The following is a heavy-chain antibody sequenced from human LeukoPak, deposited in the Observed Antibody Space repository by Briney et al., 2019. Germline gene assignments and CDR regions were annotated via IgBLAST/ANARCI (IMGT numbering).Heavy chain of an antibody. J-gene: IGHJ5*02. D-gene: IGHD3-10*01. CDR1: GGSLTGYY. V-gene: IGHV4-34*01. CDR3: ARHLKQLLSFPARWFDP. CDR2: INHSGST. Sequence: PSETLSLTCAVSGGSLTGYYWRSVCHRPRKGLGWIREINHSGSTNYNPSLKSRVTISVDTSKNQFSLKLSSVTAADTAVYYCARHLKQLLSFPARWFDPWGQGTLVTVSS.